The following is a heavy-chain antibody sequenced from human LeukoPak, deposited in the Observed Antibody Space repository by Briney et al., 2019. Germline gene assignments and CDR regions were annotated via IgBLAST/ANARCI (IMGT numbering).Heavy chain of an antibody. Sequence: VASVKVSCKASGYTFTSYDINWVRQATGQGLGWMGWMNPNSGNTGYAQKFQGRVTITRNTSISTAYMELSSLRSEDTAVYYCARGVGTYSSSFDYWGQGTLVTVSS. D-gene: IGHD6-13*01. CDR2: MNPNSGNT. V-gene: IGHV1-8*03. J-gene: IGHJ4*02. CDR1: GYTFTSYD. CDR3: ARGVGTYSSSFDY.